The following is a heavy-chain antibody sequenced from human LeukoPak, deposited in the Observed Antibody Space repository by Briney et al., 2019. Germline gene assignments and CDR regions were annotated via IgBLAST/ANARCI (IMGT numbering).Heavy chain of an antibody. CDR3: AKGLWASTVGATGIFFDY. V-gene: IGHV3-23*01. Sequence: GGSLRLSCAASRFTFSSYSMNWVRQAPGKGLEWVSTISGRGGDTDYADSVKGRFIISRDSSENTPYLQMHSLGVEDTGVYYCAKGLWASTVGATGIFFDYWGQGIQVTVSS. CDR1: RFTFSSYS. CDR2: ISGRGGDT. J-gene: IGHJ4*02. D-gene: IGHD1-26*01.